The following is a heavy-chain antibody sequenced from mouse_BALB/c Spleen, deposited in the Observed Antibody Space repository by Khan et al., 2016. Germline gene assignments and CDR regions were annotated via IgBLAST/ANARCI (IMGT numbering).Heavy chain of an antibody. CDR2: ISYSGST. J-gene: IGHJ2*01. CDR1: GYSITSDYA. Sequence: EVQLQESGPGLVKPSQSLSLTCTVTGYSITSDYAWNWIRQFPGNKLEWMGYISYSGSTSYNPSLNSRISTTRDTSKNQFFLQLNSVTTEDTATYDCAGHDYFDYWGQGTTLTVSS. V-gene: IGHV3-2*02. CDR3: AGHDYFDY.